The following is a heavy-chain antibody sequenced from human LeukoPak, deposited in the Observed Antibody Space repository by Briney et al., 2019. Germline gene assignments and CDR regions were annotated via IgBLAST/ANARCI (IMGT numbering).Heavy chain of an antibody. D-gene: IGHD6-6*01. V-gene: IGHV3-30*02. CDR3: AKDFVGSSLWYFDY. CDR2: IRYDGSNK. Sequence: GGSLRLSCAASGFTFSSYGMHWVRQAPGKGLEWVAFIRYDGSNKYYADSVKGRFTISRDNSKNTLYLQMNSLRAEDTAVYYCAKDFVGSSLWYFDYWGQGTLVTVSS. J-gene: IGHJ4*02. CDR1: GFTFSSYG.